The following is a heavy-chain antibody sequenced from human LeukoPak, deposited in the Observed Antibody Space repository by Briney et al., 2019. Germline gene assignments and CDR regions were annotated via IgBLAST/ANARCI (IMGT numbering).Heavy chain of an antibody. J-gene: IGHJ6*03. CDR1: GYTFTAYY. V-gene: IGHV1-2*06. Sequence: ASVKVSCKASGYTFTAYYMHWVRQAPGQGLEWMGRINPNSGGTNYAQKFQGRVTMTRDTSISTAYMELSRLRSDDTAVYYCATDHEGAGYSYGSSYYYYMDVWGKGTTVTVSS. D-gene: IGHD5-18*01. CDR3: ATDHEGAGYSYGSSYYYYMDV. CDR2: INPNSGGT.